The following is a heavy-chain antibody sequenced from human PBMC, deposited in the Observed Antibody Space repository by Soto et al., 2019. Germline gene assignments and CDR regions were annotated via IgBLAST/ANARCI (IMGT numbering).Heavy chain of an antibody. Sequence: GGSLSLSCAASGFTFSIYAMSWVRQAPGKGLEWVSAISGSGGSTYYADSVQGRFTISRDNSKTTLYLPLNSLRAEDTAVYYCAKVGRYIAAACIDYWGLGSVVTVSS. CDR3: AKVGRYIAAACIDY. D-gene: IGHD6-13*01. V-gene: IGHV3-23*01. J-gene: IGHJ4*02. CDR1: GFTFSIYA. CDR2: ISGSGGST.